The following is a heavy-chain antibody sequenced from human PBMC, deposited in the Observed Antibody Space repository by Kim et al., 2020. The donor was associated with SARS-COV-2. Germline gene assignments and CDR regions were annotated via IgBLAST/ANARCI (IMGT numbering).Heavy chain of an antibody. CDR2: IATNGGST. CDR3: VKATLDFRWLQSFDQ. CDR1: GFTFSNYV. Sequence: GGSLRLSCSASGFTFSNYVMHWVRQAPGKRLEYVSGIATNGGSTDYADSVKGRFAISRDNSKNTLYLQMSSLRPEDTAVYYCVKATLDFRWLQSFDQWGQGTLVTVSS. D-gene: IGHD3-3*01. V-gene: IGHV3-64D*09. J-gene: IGHJ4*02.